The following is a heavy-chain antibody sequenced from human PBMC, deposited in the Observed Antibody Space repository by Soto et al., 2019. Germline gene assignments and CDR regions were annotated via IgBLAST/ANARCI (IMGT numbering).Heavy chain of an antibody. CDR1: GFTFSSYG. D-gene: IGHD3-10*01. V-gene: IGHV3-30*18. Sequence: GGSLRLSCAASGFTFSSYGMHWVRQAPGKGLEWVAVISYDGSNKYYAESVKGRFTISRDNSKNTLYLQMNSLRAEDTAVYYCAKRGAYYYYYYGMDVWGQGTTVTVSS. J-gene: IGHJ6*02. CDR3: AKRGAYYYYYYGMDV. CDR2: ISYDGSNK.